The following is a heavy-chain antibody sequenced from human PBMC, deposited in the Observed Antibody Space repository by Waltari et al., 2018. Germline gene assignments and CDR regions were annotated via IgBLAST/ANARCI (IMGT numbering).Heavy chain of an antibody. D-gene: IGHD6-13*01. J-gene: IGHJ4*02. CDR1: GFTFSSYK. CDR3: ARDGDSSTWTDFDH. V-gene: IGHV3-64*01. Sequence: VLLVESGGGLVQPGGSLRLSCAASGFTFSSYKMHCVRQAPGKGLEYVSTITNDGGSTYYANSVKGRFTISRDNSKNALYLQMGSLRAEDTAVYYCARDGDSSTWTDFDHWGQGALVTVSS. CDR2: ITNDGGST.